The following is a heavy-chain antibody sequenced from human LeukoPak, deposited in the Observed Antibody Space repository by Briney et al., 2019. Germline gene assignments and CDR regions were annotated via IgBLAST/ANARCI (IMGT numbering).Heavy chain of an antibody. CDR3: AKRRGVTATLNYFDY. Sequence: GESLKISCKGSGYSFTKYWIGWVRQMPGKGLEWMGIIYPGDPDTTYSPSFQGQVTISADKSISTPYLQWSSLRASDTAIYYCAKRRGVTATLNYFDYWGQGTLVTVSS. CDR1: GYSFTKYW. J-gene: IGHJ4*02. D-gene: IGHD2-21*02. V-gene: IGHV5-51*01. CDR2: IYPGDPDT.